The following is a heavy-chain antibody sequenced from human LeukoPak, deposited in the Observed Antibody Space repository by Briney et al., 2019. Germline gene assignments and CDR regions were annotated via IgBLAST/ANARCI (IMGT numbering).Heavy chain of an antibody. J-gene: IGHJ4*02. V-gene: IGHV3-30*18. CDR3: AKDFFYSGSYHAQLFDY. CDR1: GFTFSSYG. D-gene: IGHD1-26*01. CDR2: ISYDGSNK. Sequence: GGSLRLSCAASGFTFSSYGMHWVRQAPGKGLEWVAVISYDGSNKYYADSVKGRFTISRDNSKNTLYLQMNSLRAEDTAVYYCAKDFFYSGSYHAQLFDYWGQGTLVTVSS.